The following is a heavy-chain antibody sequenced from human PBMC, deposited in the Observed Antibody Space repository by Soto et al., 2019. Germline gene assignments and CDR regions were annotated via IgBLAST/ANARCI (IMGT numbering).Heavy chain of an antibody. CDR1: GGSISSSSYY. V-gene: IGHV4-39*01. Sequence: PSETLSLTCTVSGGSISSSSYYWGWIRQPPGKGLEWIGSIYYSGSTYYNPSLKSRVTISVDTSKNQFSLKLSSVTAADTAVYYCARLYDFWSGSYYFDYWGQGTLVTVSS. D-gene: IGHD3-3*01. CDR2: IYYSGST. J-gene: IGHJ4*02. CDR3: ARLYDFWSGSYYFDY.